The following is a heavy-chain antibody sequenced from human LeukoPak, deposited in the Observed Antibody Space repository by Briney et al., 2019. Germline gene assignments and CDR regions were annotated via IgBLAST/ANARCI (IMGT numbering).Heavy chain of an antibody. CDR1: GFTFSSYS. Sequence: GGSLRLSCAASGFTFSSYSMNWVRQAQGQGLEWASSMNSRSSYIYYADSVKGRFTISRDNAKNSLYLQMHSLRAEDTAVYYCAKDSAKKYYDHWGQGTLVTVSS. CDR3: AKDSAKKYYDH. CDR2: MNSRSSYI. J-gene: IGHJ4*02. D-gene: IGHD2/OR15-2a*01. V-gene: IGHV3-21*04.